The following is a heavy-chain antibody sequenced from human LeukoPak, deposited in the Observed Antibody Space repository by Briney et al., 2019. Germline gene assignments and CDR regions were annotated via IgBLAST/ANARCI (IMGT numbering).Heavy chain of an antibody. V-gene: IGHV4-39*01. Sequence: SETLSLTCTVSGGSISSSSYYWGWIRQPPGKGLEWIGSIYYSGSTYYNPSLKSRVTISVDTSKNQFSLKLSSVTAADTAVYYCARLTSPQLKIDYWGKGTMVTVSS. CDR3: ARLTSPQLKIDY. J-gene: IGHJ4*02. D-gene: IGHD1-1*01. CDR2: IYYSGST. CDR1: GGSISSSSYY.